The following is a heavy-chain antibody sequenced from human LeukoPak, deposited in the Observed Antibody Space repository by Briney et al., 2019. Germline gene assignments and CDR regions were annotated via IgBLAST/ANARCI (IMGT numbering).Heavy chain of an antibody. CDR1: GGSFSGYY. Sequence: KPSETLSLTCAVYGGSFSGYYWSWIRQPAGKGLEWIGRIYTSGSTNYNPSLKSRVTISVDTSKNQFSLKLSSVTAADTAVYYCARDHYDFWSGSYYFDYWGQGTLVTVSS. CDR2: IYTSGST. J-gene: IGHJ4*02. CDR3: ARDHYDFWSGSYYFDY. V-gene: IGHV4-4*07. D-gene: IGHD3-3*01.